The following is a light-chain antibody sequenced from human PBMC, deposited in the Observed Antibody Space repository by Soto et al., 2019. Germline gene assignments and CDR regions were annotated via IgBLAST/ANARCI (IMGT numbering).Light chain of an antibody. CDR2: GAS. CDR1: QSVDSTY. CDR3: QYYDSFRT. Sequence: LSQSPGALSLSPGERATLSCRASQSVDSTYLTWYQQKPGQAPRLLIYGASGRATGIPDRFSGSGSGTDFTLTISRLEPEDFAVYFCQYYDSFRTFGQGTKVDIK. J-gene: IGKJ1*01. V-gene: IGKV3-20*01.